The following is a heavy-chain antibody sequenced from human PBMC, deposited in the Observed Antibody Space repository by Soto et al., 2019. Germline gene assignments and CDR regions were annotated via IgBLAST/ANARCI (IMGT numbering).Heavy chain of an antibody. V-gene: IGHV5-51*01. CDR2: IYPGDSDT. CDR3: ARDGDLVGAADGTDYYYGMDV. CDR1: GYSFTSYW. D-gene: IGHD6-13*01. J-gene: IGHJ6*02. Sequence: GESLKISCKGSGYSFTSYWIGWVRQMPGKGLEWMGIIYPGDSDTRYSPSFQGQVTISADKSISTAYLQWSSLKASDTAMYYCARDGDLVGAADGTDYYYGMDVWGQGTTVTVYS.